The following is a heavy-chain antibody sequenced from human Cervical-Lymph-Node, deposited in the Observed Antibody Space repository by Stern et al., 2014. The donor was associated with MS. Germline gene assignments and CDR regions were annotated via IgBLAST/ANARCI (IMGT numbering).Heavy chain of an antibody. J-gene: IGHJ4*02. CDR2: IDWDDEK. D-gene: IGHD6-19*01. V-gene: IGHV2-70*04. CDR1: GFSLSTTGMR. Sequence: SGPALLRPTETLRLTCTFSGFSLSTTGMRVSWIRQPPGKALEWLARIDWDDEKFYNTSLKTRVTISKDTSKNHVVLTMTNVDPVDTATYYCARLGAVGGLDFWGQGTLVTVSS. CDR3: ARLGAVGGLDF.